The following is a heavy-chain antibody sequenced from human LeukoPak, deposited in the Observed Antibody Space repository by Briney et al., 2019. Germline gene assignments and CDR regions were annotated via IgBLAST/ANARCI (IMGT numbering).Heavy chain of an antibody. CDR1: GYTFTGYY. CDR2: INPNSGGT. V-gene: IGHV1-2*02. Sequence: ASVKVSCKASGYTFTGYYMHWVRQAPGQGLEWMGWINPNSGGTNYAQKFQGRVTMTRDTSISTAYMELSRVTSDDTAVYYCAREGAFGFYALDYWGQGTLVTVSS. CDR3: AREGAFGFYALDY. D-gene: IGHD2/OR15-2a*01. J-gene: IGHJ4*02.